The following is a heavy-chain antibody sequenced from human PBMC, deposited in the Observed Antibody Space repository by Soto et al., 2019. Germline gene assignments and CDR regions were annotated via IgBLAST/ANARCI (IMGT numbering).Heavy chain of an antibody. CDR1: GGSLNNFS. Sequence: SETLSLTCSVSGGSLNNFSWNWIRQTAGKGLEWIGRIHASGNTNYNPSLKSRATLSVDTSKNQFSLKVRSVTAADTAVYYCARSSHQVCWFASWCQGTLVTVAA. J-gene: IGHJ5*01. CDR3: ARSSHQVCWFAS. CDR2: IHASGNT. V-gene: IGHV4-4*07. D-gene: IGHD6-19*01.